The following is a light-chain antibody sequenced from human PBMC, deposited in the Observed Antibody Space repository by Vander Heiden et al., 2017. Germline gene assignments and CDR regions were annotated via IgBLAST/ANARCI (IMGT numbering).Light chain of an antibody. Sequence: EIVLTQSPATMSLSPGERATLSCRASQSVSSYLAWYQQKPGQTPRLLIYDASNRATGIPARFSGSGSGTDFTLTMSSLEPEDFAVYYCLQRCNWGFTFGHGTKVEIK. CDR3: LQRCNWGFT. CDR1: QSVSSY. CDR2: DAS. J-gene: IGKJ3*01. V-gene: IGKV3-11*01.